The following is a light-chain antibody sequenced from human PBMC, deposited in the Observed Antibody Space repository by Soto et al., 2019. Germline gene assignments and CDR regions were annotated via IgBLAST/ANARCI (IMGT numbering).Light chain of an antibody. CDR3: MQAAQWPRT. CDR2: KVS. V-gene: IGKV2-30*01. Sequence: DVVMTQSPLSLPVTLGQPASISCRSSQSLVSSDGNTYLNWFHQRPGQSPRRLIYKVSNRDSGVPDRFSGSGSGTEFTLIISRVEAEDAGVYYCMQAAQWPRTFGPGTKVDIK. J-gene: IGKJ3*01. CDR1: QSLVSSDGNTY.